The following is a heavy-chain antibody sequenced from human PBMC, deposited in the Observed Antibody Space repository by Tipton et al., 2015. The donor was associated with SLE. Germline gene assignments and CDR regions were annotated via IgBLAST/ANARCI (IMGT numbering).Heavy chain of an antibody. V-gene: IGHV1-69*05. CDR1: GGSFSSYA. D-gene: IGHD3-10*01. J-gene: IGHJ5*02. Sequence: QSGAEVKKPGSSMKVSCKASGGSFSSYAISWVRQAPGQGLEWMGGIIPMFGTANYAQKFQGRVTITTDESTSTAYMVLSSLRSEDTAVYYCARGRHNMVRGVIKYIWFDPWGQGTLVTVSS. CDR2: IIPMFGTA. CDR3: ARGRHNMVRGVIKYIWFDP.